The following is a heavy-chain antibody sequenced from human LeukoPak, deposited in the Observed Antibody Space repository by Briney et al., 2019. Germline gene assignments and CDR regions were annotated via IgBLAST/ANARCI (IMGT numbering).Heavy chain of an antibody. CDR1: GFTFSSYA. D-gene: IGHD6-19*01. CDR2: ISRSGTTI. Sequence: GGSLRLSCAASGFTFSSYAMSWVRQAPGRGLEWVSFISRSGTTIYYADSVKGRFTISRDNAKNSLYLQMNSLRAEDTAVYYCARARYIAVALDYWGQGTLVTVSS. V-gene: IGHV3-48*04. J-gene: IGHJ4*02. CDR3: ARARYIAVALDY.